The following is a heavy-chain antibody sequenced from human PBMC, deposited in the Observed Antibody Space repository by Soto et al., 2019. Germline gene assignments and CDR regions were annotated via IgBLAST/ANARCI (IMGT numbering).Heavy chain of an antibody. J-gene: IGHJ2*01. D-gene: IGHD1-7*01. CDR3: AKLGTTMVTYWNFDL. V-gene: IGHV3-23*01. CDR1: GFTFSTYA. Sequence: EVQLLESGGGLVQPGGSLRLSCAASGFTFSTYAMTWVRQAPGKGLEWVSGISGSGGTTHYADSVKGRFTISRDNSKNTLYLQMNSLRADDTAVYYCAKLGTTMVTYWNFDLWGRGTLVTVSS. CDR2: ISGSGGTT.